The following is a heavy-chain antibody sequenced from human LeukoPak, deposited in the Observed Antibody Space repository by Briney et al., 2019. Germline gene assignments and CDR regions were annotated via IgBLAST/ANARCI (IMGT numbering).Heavy chain of an antibody. CDR1: GDSISSGDYY. J-gene: IGHJ4*02. D-gene: IGHD3-16*01. CDR2: ISSSGST. Sequence: SQTLSLTCTVSGDSISSGDYYWSWIRQPAGKGLEWIGRISSSGSTNYNPSLKSRVTISVDTSKNQFSLKLSSVTAADTAVYYCARDQGGVGYWGQGTLVTVSS. V-gene: IGHV4-61*02. CDR3: ARDQGGVGY.